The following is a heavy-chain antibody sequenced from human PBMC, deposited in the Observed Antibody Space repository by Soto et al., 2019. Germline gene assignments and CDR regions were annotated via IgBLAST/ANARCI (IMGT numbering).Heavy chain of an antibody. CDR1: GGSTSSYY. CDR2: NSYSGNT. D-gene: IGHD1-26*01. J-gene: IGHJ4*02. CDR3: ARHGGSYSFDY. V-gene: IGHV4-59*08. Sequence: QVQLQESGPGLVKPSETLSLTCTVTGGSTSSYYWSWLRQPPGKGLEWIGYNSYSGNTDYNPSLNSRVTISVDPSKNHFSLNLSSATAADTAVYYCARHGGSYSFDYWGQGILVTVSS.